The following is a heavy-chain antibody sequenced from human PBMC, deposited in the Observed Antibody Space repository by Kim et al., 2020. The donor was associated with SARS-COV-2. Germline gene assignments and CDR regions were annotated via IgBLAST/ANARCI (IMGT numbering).Heavy chain of an antibody. CDR3: ARLKTPRTGTALFWFDP. J-gene: IGHJ5*02. CDR2: MNPNSGNT. Sequence: ASVKVSCKASGYTFTSYDINWVRQATGQGLEWMGWMNPNSGNTGYAQKFQGRVTMTRNTSISTAYMELSSLRSEDTAVYYCARLKTPRTGTALFWFDPWGQGTLVTVSS. V-gene: IGHV1-8*01. CDR1: GYTFTSYD. D-gene: IGHD1-1*01.